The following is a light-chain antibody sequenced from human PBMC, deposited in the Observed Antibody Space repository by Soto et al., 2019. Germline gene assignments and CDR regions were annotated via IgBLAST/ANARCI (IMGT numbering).Light chain of an antibody. CDR2: GAS. CDR3: QQYGSSGT. Sequence: EIVLTQSPGTLSLSPGERATLSCSASQSVSSSYLAWYQQKPGQAPRLLIYGASSRATGIPARFSGSGSGTEFTLTISRLEPEDFAVYYCQQYGSSGTFGQGTKVDIK. V-gene: IGKV3-20*01. CDR1: QSVSSSY. J-gene: IGKJ1*01.